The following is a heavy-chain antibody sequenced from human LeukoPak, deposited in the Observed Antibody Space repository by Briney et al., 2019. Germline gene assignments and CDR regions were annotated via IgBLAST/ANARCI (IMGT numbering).Heavy chain of an antibody. V-gene: IGHV1-3*01. D-gene: IGHD2-8*01. Sequence: GASVKVSCKGSGYTFTNYAVHWVRQAPGQRLEWLGWINPGNGDTKYSQNFQGRVTVTSDTSAATAYVELNSLTSEDTAVYYCARDLGYCTNGVCHTRFDYWGQGTLVAVSS. CDR3: ARDLGYCTNGVCHTRFDY. J-gene: IGHJ4*02. CDR2: INPGNGDT. CDR1: GYTFTNYA.